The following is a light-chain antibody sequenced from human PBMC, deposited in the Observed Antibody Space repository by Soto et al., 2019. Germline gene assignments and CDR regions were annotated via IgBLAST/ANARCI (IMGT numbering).Light chain of an antibody. Sequence: QSLQSLPPSGSAAPGQRFKISCTGSISNILADYDVHWYQQRPGTAPRLLIYDNNNRPSGVPARFSGSKSGPSAYLAITGLQTEDEASYYCQTHDNSVIASYWVFGGWTKVTV. J-gene: IGLJ3*02. CDR1: ISNILADYD. V-gene: IGLV1-40*01. CDR2: DNN. CDR3: QTHDNSVIASYWV.